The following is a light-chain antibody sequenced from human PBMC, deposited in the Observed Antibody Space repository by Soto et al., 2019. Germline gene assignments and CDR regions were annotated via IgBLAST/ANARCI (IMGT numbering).Light chain of an antibody. CDR2: DVN. CDR1: TSDVGGYDL. Sequence: QSALTQPASVSGSPGQSITISCTGTTSDVGGYDLVSWYQQRPGKVPKLLIYDVNKRPSGVSNRFSGSKSGITASLTISGLQAEDEADYFCCSYVGSTTFENAIFGGGTKLTVL. CDR3: CSYVGSTTFENAI. J-gene: IGLJ2*01. V-gene: IGLV2-23*02.